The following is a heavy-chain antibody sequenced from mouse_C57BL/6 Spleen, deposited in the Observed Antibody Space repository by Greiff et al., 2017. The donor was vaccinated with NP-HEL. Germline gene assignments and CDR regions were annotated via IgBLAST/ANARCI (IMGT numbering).Heavy chain of an antibody. CDR2: IYPGDGDT. D-gene: IGHD4-1*01. J-gene: IGHJ4*01. CDR1: GYAFSSYW. CDR3: ARGNWDYYAMDY. V-gene: IGHV1-80*01. Sequence: QVHVKQSGAELVKPGASVKISCKASGYAFSSYWMNWVKQRPGKGLEWIGQIYPGDGDTNYNGKFKGKATLTADKSSSTAYMQLSSLTSEDSAVYFCARGNWDYYAMDYWGQGTSVTVSS.